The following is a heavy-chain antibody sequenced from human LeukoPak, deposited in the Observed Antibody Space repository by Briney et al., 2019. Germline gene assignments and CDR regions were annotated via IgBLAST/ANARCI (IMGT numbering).Heavy chain of an antibody. Sequence: GGSLRLSCAASGLTFSSYWMSWVRQAPGKGLEWVASIKQDGSEKYYVDSVKGRFTISRDNAKNSLYLQMNSLRAEDTAVYYCARVGGRYSPIGYWGQGTLVTVSS. V-gene: IGHV3-7*01. CDR1: GLTFSSYW. CDR2: IKQDGSEK. J-gene: IGHJ4*02. D-gene: IGHD5-18*01. CDR3: ARVGGRYSPIGY.